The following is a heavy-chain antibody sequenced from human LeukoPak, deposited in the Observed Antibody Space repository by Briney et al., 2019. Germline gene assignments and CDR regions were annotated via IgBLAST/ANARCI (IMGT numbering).Heavy chain of an antibody. CDR2: INPNSGGT. V-gene: IGHV1-2*02. D-gene: IGHD5-24*01. Sequence: ASVKVSCKASGYTFTGYYMHWVRQAPGQGLEWMGWINPNSGGTNYAQKFQGRVTMTRDTSISTAYMELSRLRSDDTAVYYCAKDLKRAGYNADYWGQGTLVTVSS. CDR3: AKDLKRAGYNADY. CDR1: GYTFTGYY. J-gene: IGHJ4*02.